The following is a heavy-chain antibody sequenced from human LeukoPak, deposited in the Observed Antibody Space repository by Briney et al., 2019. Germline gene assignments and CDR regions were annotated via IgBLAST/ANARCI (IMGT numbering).Heavy chain of an antibody. J-gene: IGHJ5*02. CDR3: ARCPLLHVVPAAP. CDR2: IIPIFGTA. D-gene: IGHD2-2*01. Sequence: ASVKVSCKASGYTFTGYYMHWVRQAPGQGLEWMGGIIPIFGTANYAQKLQGRVTMTTDTSTSTAYMELRSLRSDDTAVYYCARCPLLHVVPAAPWGQGTLVTVSS. V-gene: IGHV1-18*04. CDR1: GYTFTGYY.